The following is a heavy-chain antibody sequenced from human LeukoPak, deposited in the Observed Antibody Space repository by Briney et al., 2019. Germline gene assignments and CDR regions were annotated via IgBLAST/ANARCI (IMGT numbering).Heavy chain of an antibody. CDR3: ARIGYCTNGVCFDY. D-gene: IGHD2-8*01. CDR2: INHSGST. V-gene: IGHV4-34*01. CDR1: GGSFSGYY. J-gene: IGHJ4*02. Sequence: SETLSLTCAVYGGSFSGYYWSWIRQPPGKGLEWIGEINHSGSTNYNPSLKSRVTISVDTSKNQFPLKLSSVTAADTAVYYCARIGYCTNGVCFDYWGQGTLVTVSS.